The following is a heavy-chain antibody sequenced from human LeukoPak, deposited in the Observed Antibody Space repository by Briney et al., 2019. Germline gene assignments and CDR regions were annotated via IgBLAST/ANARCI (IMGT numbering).Heavy chain of an antibody. D-gene: IGHD6-19*01. CDR1: GFTFSSYS. Sequence: GGSLRLSCAASGFTFSSYSINWVRQAPGKGLEWVAFIWYDGSNKYYADSVKGRFTISRDNSKNTLYLQMNSLRAEDTAVYYCARNSGWYGLGAFDIWGQGTMVTVSS. V-gene: IGHV3-33*08. CDR2: IWYDGSNK. CDR3: ARNSGWYGLGAFDI. J-gene: IGHJ3*02.